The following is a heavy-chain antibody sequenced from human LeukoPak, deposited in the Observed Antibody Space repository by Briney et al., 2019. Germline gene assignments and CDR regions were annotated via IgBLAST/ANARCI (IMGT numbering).Heavy chain of an antibody. CDR1: GFTFSNYA. V-gene: IGHV3-23*01. J-gene: IGHJ3*02. D-gene: IGHD7-27*01. Sequence: GGSLRLSCAASGFTFSNYAMSWVRQAPGKGLEWVSTITNSGGTTYYPDSVKGRFTISRDNSKSTLYLQMNSLRADDTAVYYCARVWADAFDIWGQGTMVTVSS. CDR3: ARVWADAFDI. CDR2: ITNSGGTT.